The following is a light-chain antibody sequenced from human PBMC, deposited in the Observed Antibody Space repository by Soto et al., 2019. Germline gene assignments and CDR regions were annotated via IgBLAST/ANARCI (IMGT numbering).Light chain of an antibody. J-gene: IGKJ1*01. V-gene: IGKV3-20*01. Sequence: EIVLTQSPGTLSLSQGKRATLSCRASQSVSSSYLAWYQQKPGQGPRLLIYGASSRATGIPDRFSGSGSGTDFTLTISRLEPEDFAVYYCQQYGSSPRTFGQGTKVEIK. CDR2: GAS. CDR3: QQYGSSPRT. CDR1: QSVSSSY.